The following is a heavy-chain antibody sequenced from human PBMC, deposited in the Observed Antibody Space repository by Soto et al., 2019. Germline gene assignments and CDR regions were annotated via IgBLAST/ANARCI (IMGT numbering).Heavy chain of an antibody. Sequence: EVQLVESGGGLVQPGGSLRLSCAASGFTFSSYEMNWVRQAPGKGLEWVSYISSSGSTIYYADSVKGRFTISRDNAKNSLYLQMNSLRAEDTAVYYCAIAYSGYDSLTPFDYWGQGTLVTVSS. D-gene: IGHD5-12*01. CDR1: GFTFSSYE. V-gene: IGHV3-48*03. CDR3: AIAYSGYDSLTPFDY. CDR2: ISSSGSTI. J-gene: IGHJ4*02.